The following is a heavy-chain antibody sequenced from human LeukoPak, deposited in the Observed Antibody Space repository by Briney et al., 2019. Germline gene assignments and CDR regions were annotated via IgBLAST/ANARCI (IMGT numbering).Heavy chain of an antibody. V-gene: IGHV3-30*03. Sequence: PGGSLRLSCAASGFTFSSYGMHWVRQAPGKGLEWVAVISYDGSNKYYADSVKGRFTISRDNSKNTLYLQMNSLRAEDTAVYYCARGGGAYYFDYWGRGTLVTVSS. CDR2: ISYDGSNK. D-gene: IGHD3-10*01. CDR1: GFTFSSYG. J-gene: IGHJ4*02. CDR3: ARGGGAYYFDY.